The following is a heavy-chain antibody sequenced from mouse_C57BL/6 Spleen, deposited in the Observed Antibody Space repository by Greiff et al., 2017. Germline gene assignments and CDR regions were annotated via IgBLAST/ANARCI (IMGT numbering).Heavy chain of an antibody. CDR1: GFTFSNYW. D-gene: IGHD2-1*01. J-gene: IGHJ2*01. V-gene: IGHV6-3*01. Sequence: EVKLVEPGGGLVQPGGSMKLSCVASGFTFSNYWMHWVRQSPEQGLEWVAQISLTSDNYATHYAESVKGRFTISRDSSKSSCYLQMNNLRAEDTGIYSCTHLYYLYDFDYWGQGTTLTVSS. CDR3: THLYYLYDFDY. CDR2: ISLTSDNYAT.